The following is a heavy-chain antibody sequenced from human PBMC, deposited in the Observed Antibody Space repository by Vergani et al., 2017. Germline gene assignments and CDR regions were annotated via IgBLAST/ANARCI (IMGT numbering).Heavy chain of an antibody. J-gene: IGHJ4*02. D-gene: IGHD2-2*01. Sequence: EVQLVESGGGLVQPGGSLRLSCVASGFTFTDAWMSWVRQAPGKGLEWIGRIRSKNDGGTADYAAPLKGRFTISRDDSKDSAFLLVNNLKTEDTAVYFCNTDYHDYWGQGTLVTVSS. CDR1: GFTFTDAW. CDR3: NTDYHDY. V-gene: IGHV3-15*01. CDR2: IRSKNDGGTA.